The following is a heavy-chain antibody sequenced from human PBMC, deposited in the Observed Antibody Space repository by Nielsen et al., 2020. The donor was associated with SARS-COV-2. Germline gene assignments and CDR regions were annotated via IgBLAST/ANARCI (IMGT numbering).Heavy chain of an antibody. J-gene: IGHJ4*02. CDR3: ARDFGLSGWTYSVYYFDY. D-gene: IGHD6-19*01. V-gene: IGHV1-46*01. Sequence: ASVKVSCKASGYTFTGYYMHWVRQAPGQGLEWMGIINTGSGNTNYAQKFQGRVTLTSDTSTSTVYMEVNSLTSEDTAIYYCARDFGLSGWTYSVYYFDYWGQGTLVTVSS. CDR1: GYTFTGYY. CDR2: INTGSGNT.